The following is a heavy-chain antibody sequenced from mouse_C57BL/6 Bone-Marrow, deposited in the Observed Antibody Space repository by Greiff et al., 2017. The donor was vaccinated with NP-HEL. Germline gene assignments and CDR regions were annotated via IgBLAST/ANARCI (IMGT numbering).Heavy chain of an antibody. Sequence: EVKLMESGGGLVKPGGSLKLSCAASGFTFSDYGMHWVRQAPEKGLEWVAYISSGSSTIYYADTVKGRFTLSRDNAKNTLFLQMTSLRSEDTAMYYCANKYFDVWGTGTTVTVSA. CDR3: ANKYFDV. CDR2: ISSGSSTI. V-gene: IGHV5-17*01. J-gene: IGHJ1*03. CDR1: GFTFSDYG.